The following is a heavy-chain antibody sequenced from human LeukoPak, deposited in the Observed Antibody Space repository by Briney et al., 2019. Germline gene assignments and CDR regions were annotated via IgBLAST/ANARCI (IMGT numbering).Heavy chain of an antibody. J-gene: IGHJ3*02. CDR3: ARDLVTVTKGFDI. Sequence: PPETLSLTCAVSDDSFSSHYWTWIRQPPGKGLEWIGYISYIGTTNYNLSLKSRVTISIDTSKNQFSLKLSSVTAADTAVYYCARDLVTVTKGFDIWGQGTMVSVSS. CDR2: ISYIGTT. V-gene: IGHV4-59*11. D-gene: IGHD4-17*01. CDR1: DDSFSSHY.